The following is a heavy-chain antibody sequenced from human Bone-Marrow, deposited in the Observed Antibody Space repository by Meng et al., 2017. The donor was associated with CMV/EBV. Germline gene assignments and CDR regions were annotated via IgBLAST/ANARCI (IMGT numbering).Heavy chain of an antibody. V-gene: IGHV3-23*03. J-gene: IGHJ4*02. CDR2: IYSAGSST. CDR3: ARVSVGARGEHCFDY. D-gene: IGHD1-26*01. Sequence: GESLKISCVASGFTFRSYAMSWVRQAPGKGLEWVSVIYSAGSSTYYADSVKGRFTISRDNSKSTLYLQMNSLRAEDTAVYYCARVSVGARGEHCFDYWGQGTLVTVSS. CDR1: GFTFRSYA.